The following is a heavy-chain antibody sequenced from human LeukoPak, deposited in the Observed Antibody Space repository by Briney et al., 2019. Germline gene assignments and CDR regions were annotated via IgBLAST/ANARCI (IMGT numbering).Heavy chain of an antibody. V-gene: IGHV1-18*04. J-gene: IGHJ4*02. Sequence: ASVKVSCKASGYTFTSYGISWVRQAPGQGLEWMGWISAYNGNTNYAQKLQGRVTMTTDTSTSTACMELRSLRSDDTAVYYCARDRAGTIRDYYFDYWGQGTLVTVSS. CDR3: ARDRAGTIRDYYFDY. CDR2: ISAYNGNT. CDR1: GYTFTSYG. D-gene: IGHD6-19*01.